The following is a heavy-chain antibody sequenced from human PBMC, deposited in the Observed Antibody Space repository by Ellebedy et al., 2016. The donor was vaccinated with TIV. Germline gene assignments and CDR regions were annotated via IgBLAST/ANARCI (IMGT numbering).Heavy chain of an antibody. CDR2: ISGYNGNT. J-gene: IGHJ5*02. V-gene: IGHV1-18*04. D-gene: IGHD5-12*01. CDR1: GYTFTSYG. Sequence: ASVKVSCKASGYTFTSYGISWVRQAPGQGLEWMGWISGYNGNTNYAQKLQGRVTMTTDTSTSTAYMELRSLRSDDTAVYYCARAYSGYDYYWSDPWGQGTLVTVSS. CDR3: ARAYSGYDYYWSDP.